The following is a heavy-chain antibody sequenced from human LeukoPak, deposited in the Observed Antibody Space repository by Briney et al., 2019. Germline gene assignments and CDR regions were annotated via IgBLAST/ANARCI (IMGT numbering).Heavy chain of an antibody. V-gene: IGHV4-39*07. J-gene: IGHJ3*02. D-gene: IGHD3-22*01. CDR2: IYYSGST. Sequence: SETLSLTCTVSGGSISSSSYYWGWIRQPPGKGLEWIGSIYYSGSTYYNPSLKSRVTISVDTSKNQFSLKLSSVTAADTAVYYCAREVHPQGYYDSSGNYYRDAFDIWGQGTMVTVSS. CDR1: GGSISSSSYY. CDR3: AREVHPQGYYDSSGNYYRDAFDI.